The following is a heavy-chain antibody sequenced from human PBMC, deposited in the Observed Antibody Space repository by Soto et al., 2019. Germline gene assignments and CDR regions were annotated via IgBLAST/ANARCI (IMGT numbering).Heavy chain of an antibody. CDR1: GYTFTNYA. Sequence: VQLLQSGGEVRKPGASVKVSCKTSGYTFTNYAINWVRQAPGQGLPWMGWISAYSGDTKYAQRSQDRFTGTTDPSTTTASMELRSLRSDDTAVYYCARDGRAFSIFGETMDVWGQGTTVTVSS. CDR3: ARDGRAFSIFGETMDV. J-gene: IGHJ6*02. D-gene: IGHD3-3*01. V-gene: IGHV1-18*01. CDR2: ISAYSGDT.